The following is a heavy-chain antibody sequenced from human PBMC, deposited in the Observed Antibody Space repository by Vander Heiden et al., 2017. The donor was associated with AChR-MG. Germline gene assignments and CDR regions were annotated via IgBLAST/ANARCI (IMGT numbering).Heavy chain of an antibody. D-gene: IGHD1-26*01. Sequence: QVQLIQSGAEVKKPGASVKVPCTVSGNTLFELAIHWVRQAPGKGLEWMGGLDPEEGETIYAQKFQGRVTMTEDTSTDIAYMELNSLRSEDTAMYYCATPIRELHLDIDAFEIWGQGTMVSVSS. CDR2: LDPEEGET. CDR1: GNTLFELA. J-gene: IGHJ3*02. V-gene: IGHV1-24*01. CDR3: ATPIRELHLDIDAFEI.